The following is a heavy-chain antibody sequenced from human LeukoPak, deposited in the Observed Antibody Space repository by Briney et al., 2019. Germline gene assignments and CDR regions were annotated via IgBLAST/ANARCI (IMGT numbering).Heavy chain of an antibody. V-gene: IGHV1-46*01. Sequence: VASVKVSCKASGYTFTSYYMHWVRQAPGQGLEWMGIINPSGGSTSYAQKFQGRVTMTRDTSTSTVYMELSSLRSEDTAVYYCARGGYSGYDLNYYYYYMDVWGKGTTVTISS. D-gene: IGHD5-12*01. CDR3: ARGGYSGYDLNYYYYYMDV. CDR2: INPSGGST. J-gene: IGHJ6*03. CDR1: GYTFTSYY.